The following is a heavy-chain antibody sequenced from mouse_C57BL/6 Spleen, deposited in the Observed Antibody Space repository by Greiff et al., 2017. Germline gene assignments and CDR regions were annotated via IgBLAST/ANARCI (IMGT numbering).Heavy chain of an antibody. CDR1: GYTFTDYY. D-gene: IGHD4-1*01. V-gene: IGHV1-26*01. Sequence: VQLQQSGPELVKPGASVKISCKASGYTFTDYYMNWVKQSHGKSLEWIGDINPNNGGTSYNQKFKGKATLTVDKSSSPAYMELRSLTSEDSAVYYCARGESGTDAMDYWGQGTSVTVSS. J-gene: IGHJ4*01. CDR3: ARGESGTDAMDY. CDR2: INPNNGGT.